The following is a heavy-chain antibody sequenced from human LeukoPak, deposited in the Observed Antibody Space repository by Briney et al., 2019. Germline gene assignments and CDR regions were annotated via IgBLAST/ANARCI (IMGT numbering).Heavy chain of an antibody. J-gene: IGHJ5*02. Sequence: SETLSLTCTVSGGSISSFYWSWIRQPPGKGLEWNGYIYYNGSTNYNPSLKSRVTISVDTSKNQFSLKLSSVTAADTAVYYCARHGTSGTNLNWFDPWGQGTLVTVSS. V-gene: IGHV4-59*01. D-gene: IGHD1-1*01. CDR2: IYYNGST. CDR1: GGSISSFY. CDR3: ARHGTSGTNLNWFDP.